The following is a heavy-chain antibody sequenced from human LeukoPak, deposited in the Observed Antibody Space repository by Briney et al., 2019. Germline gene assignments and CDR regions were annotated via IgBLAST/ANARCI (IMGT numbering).Heavy chain of an antibody. J-gene: IGHJ4*02. CDR1: GDSINTYY. CDR3: ARGCSSGTCPFDY. CDR2: IYYSGST. D-gene: IGHD2-15*01. V-gene: IGHV4-59*08. Sequence: SETLSLTCTVSGDSINTYYWSWIRQPPGKGLEWIGYIYYSGSTNYNPSLKSRVTISVDTSKNQFSLKLSSVTAADTAVYYCARGCSSGTCPFDYWGQGTLVTVSS.